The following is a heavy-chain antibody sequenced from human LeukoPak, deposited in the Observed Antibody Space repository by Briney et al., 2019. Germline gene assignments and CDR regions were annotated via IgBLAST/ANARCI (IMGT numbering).Heavy chain of an antibody. CDR3: GRENNGPSYYCDY. CDR1: GYSISSGYY. CDR2: IYHSGTT. Sequence: SDTLSLTGTVSGYSISSGYYWGWIRQPPGKGLEWIECIYHSGTTNYNPSLKSRGTISVDTTKNHLSMKLSPVRAPATAAYYCGRENNGPSYYCDYWVEGTVDSVSS. V-gene: IGHV4-38-2*02. D-gene: IGHD1/OR15-1a*01. J-gene: IGHJ4*02.